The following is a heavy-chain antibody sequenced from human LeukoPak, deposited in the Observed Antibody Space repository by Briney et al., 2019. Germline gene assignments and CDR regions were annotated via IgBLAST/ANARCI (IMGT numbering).Heavy chain of an antibody. CDR3: ARAVGMVQGELIDYYYYMDV. CDR1: GYTFTSYG. Sequence: ASVKVSCKASGYTFTSYGISWVRQAPGQGLEWMGWISAYNGNTNYAQKLQGRVTMTTDTSTSTAYMELRSLRSGDTAVYYCARAVGMVQGELIDYYYYMDVWGKGTTVTVSS. V-gene: IGHV1-18*01. CDR2: ISAYNGNT. D-gene: IGHD3-10*01. J-gene: IGHJ6*03.